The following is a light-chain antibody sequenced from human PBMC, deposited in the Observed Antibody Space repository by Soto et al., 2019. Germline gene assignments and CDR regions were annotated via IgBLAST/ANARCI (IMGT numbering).Light chain of an antibody. CDR2: QDN. V-gene: IGLV3-1*01. J-gene: IGLJ2*01. CDR1: KLGERF. Sequence: SYELTQPPSVSVSPGQTATITCSGEKLGERFASWYQQKPGQSPVLIIYQDNQRPSGVPERFSASNSGNTATLTISGTQTMDEADYYCQTWDTTVGAFGGGTKLTVL. CDR3: QTWDTTVGA.